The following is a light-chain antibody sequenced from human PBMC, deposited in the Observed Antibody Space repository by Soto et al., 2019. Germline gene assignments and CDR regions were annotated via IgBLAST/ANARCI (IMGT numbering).Light chain of an antibody. CDR2: AAS. Sequence: DIQLTQSASFLSASVGDRVTITCRASQGMSSYLAWYQQKPGKAPKLLIYAASTLQSGVPSRFSGSGSGTEFTLTITSLQPEDFATFYCQQLNSYPITFGQGTRLEIK. V-gene: IGKV1-9*01. CDR3: QQLNSYPIT. CDR1: QGMSSY. J-gene: IGKJ5*01.